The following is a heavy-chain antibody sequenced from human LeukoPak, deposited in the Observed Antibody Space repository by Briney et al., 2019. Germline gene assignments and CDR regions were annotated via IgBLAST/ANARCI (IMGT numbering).Heavy chain of an antibody. V-gene: IGHV1-69*13. Sequence: SVKVSCKASGYTFTSYDINWVRQATGQGLEWMGGIIPIFGTANYAQKFQGRVTITADESTSTAYMELSSLRSEDTAVYYCARASYYYDSSGYYHRYNWFDPWGQGTLVTVSS. CDR1: GYTFTSYD. D-gene: IGHD3-22*01. CDR2: IIPIFGTA. J-gene: IGHJ5*02. CDR3: ARASYYYDSSGYYHRYNWFDP.